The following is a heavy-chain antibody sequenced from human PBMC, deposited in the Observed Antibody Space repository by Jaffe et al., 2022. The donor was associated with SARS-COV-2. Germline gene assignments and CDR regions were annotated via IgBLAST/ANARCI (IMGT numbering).Heavy chain of an antibody. J-gene: IGHJ6*03. CDR3: ARDNPYINYTSSWHYMDV. V-gene: IGHV4-59*01. Sequence: QVQLQESGPGLVQPSETLSLTCTVSGGSISTYYWSWIRQPPGKGLEWIGYVRYSRGTNYNPSLKSRVTISVDTSKNQFSLKLTSVTAADTAVYYCARDNPYINYTSSWHYMDVWGKGTTVTVSS. CDR1: GGSISTYY. D-gene: IGHD6-13*01. CDR2: VRYSRGT.